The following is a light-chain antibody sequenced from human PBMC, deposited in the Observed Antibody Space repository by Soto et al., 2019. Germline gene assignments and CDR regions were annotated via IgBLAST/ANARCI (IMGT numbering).Light chain of an antibody. CDR1: SSDVGGYKY. CDR2: EVN. V-gene: IGLV2-8*01. CDR3: SSYAGINNVGV. Sequence: QSALTQPPSASGSPGQSVTISCTGTSSDVGGYKYVSWYQQHPGKAPKLMIFEVNKRPSGVPDRFSGSKSGNTAALTVSGLQADDDADYYCSSYAGINNVGVFGTGTKVTVL. J-gene: IGLJ1*01.